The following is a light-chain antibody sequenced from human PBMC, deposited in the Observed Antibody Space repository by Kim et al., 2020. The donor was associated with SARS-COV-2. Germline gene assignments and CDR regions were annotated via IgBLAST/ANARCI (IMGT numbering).Light chain of an antibody. CDR3: QQSYSTPYT. CDR2: AAS. J-gene: IGKJ2*01. CDR1: QSITRY. Sequence: DIQMTQSPSSLSASVGDRVTITCRASQSITRYLNWYQLKPGKAPKLLIYAASSLQSGVPSRFSGNGSGTDFTLNISSLQPEDVATYYCQQSYSTPYTFGQGTKLEI. V-gene: IGKV1-39*01.